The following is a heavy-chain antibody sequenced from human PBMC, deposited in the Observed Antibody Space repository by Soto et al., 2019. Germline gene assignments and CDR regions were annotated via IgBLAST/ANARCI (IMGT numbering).Heavy chain of an antibody. V-gene: IGHV3-23*01. Sequence: EVQLLESAGGLVQPGGSLSLSCAASGFTFSSYAMRWVRQAPGKGLEWVSAISGSEGNTYYADSVKGRFTISRDNSKNTLFLQLTSLRAEDTAVYYCAKCAGSGWYPDYWGQGTLVTVSS. CDR1: GFTFSSYA. CDR2: ISGSEGNT. J-gene: IGHJ4*02. CDR3: AKCAGSGWYPDY. D-gene: IGHD6-19*01.